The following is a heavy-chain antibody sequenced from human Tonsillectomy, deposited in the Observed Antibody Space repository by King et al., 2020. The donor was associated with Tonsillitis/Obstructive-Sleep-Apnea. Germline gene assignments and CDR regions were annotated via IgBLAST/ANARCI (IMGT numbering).Heavy chain of an antibody. J-gene: IGHJ2*01. CDR3: ARDYSSSSGAWYFDL. V-gene: IGHV6-1*01. Sequence: QLQESGPGLVKPSQTLSLTCAISGDIVSTDTAAWNWIRQSPSRGLEWLGRTYYRSKWYNDYAVSVKSRITISPDTSKNQFSLHLKSVTPEDTAVYYCARDYSSSSGAWYFDLWGRGTLVTVSS. D-gene: IGHD6-6*01. CDR1: GDIVSTDTAA. CDR2: TYYRSKWYN.